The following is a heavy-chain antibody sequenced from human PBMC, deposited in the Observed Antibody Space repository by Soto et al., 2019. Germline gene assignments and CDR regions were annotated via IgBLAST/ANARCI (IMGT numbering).Heavy chain of an antibody. CDR1: GFSFSTYG. D-gene: IGHD3-22*01. J-gene: IGHJ4*02. Sequence: GGSLRLSCAASGFSFSTYGMHWVRQAPGKGLEWVAFISNDGSNKYYADSVKGRFTISRDNSKNTLYLQMNSLRAEDTAVYYCARDPYYYDSSGYEGYWGQGTLVTVSS. CDR3: ARDPYYYDSSGYEGY. CDR2: ISNDGSNK. V-gene: IGHV3-30*03.